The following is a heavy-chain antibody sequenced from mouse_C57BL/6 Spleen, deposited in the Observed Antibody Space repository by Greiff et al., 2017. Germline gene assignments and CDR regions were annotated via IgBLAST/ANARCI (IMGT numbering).Heavy chain of an antibody. CDR3: ARSDYSNYGWYFDV. J-gene: IGHJ1*03. CDR2: INPNNGGT. CDR1: GYTFTDYN. Sequence: DVQLVESGPELVKPGASVKMSCKASGYTFTDYNMHWVKQSHGKSLEWIGYINPNNGGTSYNQKFKGKATLTVNKSSSTAYMELRSLTSEDSAVYYCARSDYSNYGWYFDVWGTGTTVTVSS. V-gene: IGHV1-22*01. D-gene: IGHD2-5*01.